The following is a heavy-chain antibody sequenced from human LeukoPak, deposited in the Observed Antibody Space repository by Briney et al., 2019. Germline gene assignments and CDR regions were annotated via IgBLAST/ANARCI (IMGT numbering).Heavy chain of an antibody. CDR1: GFTFNSYA. V-gene: IGHV3-9*01. J-gene: IGHJ6*02. CDR3: AKDTGASTHYYYYYGMDV. Sequence: PGTSLRLSCAASGFTFNSYAMHWVRQAPGKGLEWVSGISWNSGSIGYADSVKGRFTISRDNAKNSLYLQMNSLRAEDTALYYCAKDTGASTHYYYYYGMDVWGQGTTVTVSS. D-gene: IGHD2-2*01. CDR2: ISWNSGSI.